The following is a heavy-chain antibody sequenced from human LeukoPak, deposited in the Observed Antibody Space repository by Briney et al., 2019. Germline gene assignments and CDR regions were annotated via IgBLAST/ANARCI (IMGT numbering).Heavy chain of an antibody. CDR1: GGSFSGYY. CDR3: ARASGASRRDAFDI. V-gene: IGHV4-34*01. D-gene: IGHD4-17*01. Sequence: SETLSLTCAVYGGSFSGYYWSWIRQPPGKGLEWFGEINHSGSTNYNPSLKSRVTISVDTSKNQFSLKLSSVTAADTAVYYCARASGASRRDAFDIWGQGTMVTVSS. CDR2: INHSGST. J-gene: IGHJ3*02.